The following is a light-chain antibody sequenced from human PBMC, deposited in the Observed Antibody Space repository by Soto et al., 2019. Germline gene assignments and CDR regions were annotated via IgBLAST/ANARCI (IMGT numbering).Light chain of an antibody. CDR1: QNIRNW. J-gene: IGKJ5*01. CDR3: QQLHSYPIT. V-gene: IGKV1-5*01. CDR2: DVS. Sequence: DIQMTQSPSTLSASIGDRFTITCRASQNIRNWLAWYQQKPGKAPKLLIYDVSSLESGVPPRFSGSGSGTVFTLTISSLQPEDFATYYCQQLHSYPITFGQGTRLEIK.